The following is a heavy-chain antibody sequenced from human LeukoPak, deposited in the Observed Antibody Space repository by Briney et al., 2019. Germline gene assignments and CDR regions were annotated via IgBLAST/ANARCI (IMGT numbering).Heavy chain of an antibody. Sequence: GRSLRLSCAASGFTFSSYAMHWVRQAPGKGLEWVAVISYDGSNKYYADSVKGRFTISRDNSKNTLYLQMNSLRAEDTAVYYCARVPVLLGSSGYYYPYYYYGMDVWGQGTTVTVSS. J-gene: IGHJ6*02. CDR2: ISYDGSNK. V-gene: IGHV3-30-3*01. CDR3: ARVPVLLGSSGYYYPYYYYGMDV. CDR1: GFTFSSYA. D-gene: IGHD3-22*01.